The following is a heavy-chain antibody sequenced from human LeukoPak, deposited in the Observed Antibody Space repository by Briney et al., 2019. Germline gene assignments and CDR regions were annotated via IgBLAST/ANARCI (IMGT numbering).Heavy chain of an antibody. CDR1: GGSFSGYY. CDR3: ARGRQEISMILVVMTGVSYYLDV. J-gene: IGHJ6*03. D-gene: IGHD3-22*01. V-gene: IGHV4-34*01. Sequence: SETLSLTCAVYGGSFSGYYWTWIRQSPGKRLEWIEEINPSGSTYYNPSLKSRLTISGDTSKSQFSLRLTTVTAADTAVYYCARGRQEISMILVVMTGVSYYLDVWGKGTTVTVS. CDR2: INPSGST.